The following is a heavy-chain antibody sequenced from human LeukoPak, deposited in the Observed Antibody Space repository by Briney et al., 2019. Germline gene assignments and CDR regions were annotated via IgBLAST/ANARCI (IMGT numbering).Heavy chain of an antibody. V-gene: IGHV4-31*03. CDR1: GGSISSGGYY. CDR2: IYDSGST. J-gene: IGHJ2*01. CDR3: ASYGSGWYFDL. Sequence: KPSETLSLTCTVSGGSISSGGYYWGWIHQHPGKGLEWIGYIYDSGSTYYKPSLRSRITISGDTSKNQFSLKVTSVSDADTAVYYCASYGSGWYFDLWGRGTLVTVSS. D-gene: IGHD3-10*01.